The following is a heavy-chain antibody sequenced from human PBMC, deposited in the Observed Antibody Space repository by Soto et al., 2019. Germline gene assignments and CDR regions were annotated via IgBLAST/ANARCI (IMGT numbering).Heavy chain of an antibody. J-gene: IGHJ3*02. D-gene: IGHD6-13*01. V-gene: IGHV3-13*01. Sequence: EVQLVESGGGLVQPGGSLRLSCAASGFTFSSYDMHWVRQATGKGLEWVSAIGTAGDTYYPGSVKGRFTISRENAKNSLYLQMNSLRAEDTAVYYCARDGPYSSSWYTDAFDIWGQGTMVTVSS. CDR3: ARDGPYSSSWYTDAFDI. CDR1: GFTFSSYD. CDR2: IGTAGDT.